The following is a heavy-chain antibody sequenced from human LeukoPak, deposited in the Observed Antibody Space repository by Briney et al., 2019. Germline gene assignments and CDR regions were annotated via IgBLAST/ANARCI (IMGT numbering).Heavy chain of an antibody. Sequence: PGGSLRLSCAVSGFTFSTYAMHWVRQAPGKGLEGVAFISYDGDNKNYADSVKGRFTISRDNSKNTLYLQMNSLRAEDTAVYYCARTPAAPGSLFDYWGQGTLVTVSS. CDR1: GFTFSTYA. CDR3: ARTPAAPGSLFDY. J-gene: IGHJ4*02. V-gene: IGHV3-30*04. D-gene: IGHD6-13*01. CDR2: ISYDGDNK.